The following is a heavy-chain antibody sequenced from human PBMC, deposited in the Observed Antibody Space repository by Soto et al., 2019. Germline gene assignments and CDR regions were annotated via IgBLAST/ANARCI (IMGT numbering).Heavy chain of an antibody. Sequence: QVQLVESGGGVVQPGRSLRLSCAASGFTFSSYGMHWVRQAPGKGLEWVAVISYDGSNKYYADSVKGRFTISRDNSKNTLYLQMNSLRAEDTAVYYCAKWGRGYSYGLNSRVYWGQGTLVTVSS. D-gene: IGHD5-18*01. CDR1: GFTFSSYG. CDR3: AKWGRGYSYGLNSRVY. CDR2: ISYDGSNK. V-gene: IGHV3-30*18. J-gene: IGHJ4*02.